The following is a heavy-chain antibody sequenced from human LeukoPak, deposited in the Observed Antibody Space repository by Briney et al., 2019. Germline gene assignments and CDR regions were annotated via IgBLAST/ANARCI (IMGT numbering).Heavy chain of an antibody. D-gene: IGHD3-16*01. J-gene: IGHJ4*02. V-gene: IGHV1-2*02. CDR2: INPNRGGT. Sequence: GASVKVSCKASGYTFTYYYMHWVRQAPGQGLEWMGWINPNRGGTNHAQKCQGRVTMTRDTAISTAYMELSRLRSDDPAVYYCATGRWGVDYWGQGTLVPVSS. CDR3: ATGRWGVDY. CDR1: GYTFTYYY.